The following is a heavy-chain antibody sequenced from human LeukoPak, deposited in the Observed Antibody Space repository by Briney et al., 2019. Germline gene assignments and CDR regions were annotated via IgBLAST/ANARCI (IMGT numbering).Heavy chain of an antibody. CDR1: GYTFTGYY. Sequence: ASVKVSCKASGYTFTGYYMHWVRQAPGQGLEWMGWINPHSGGTNYAQKFQGRVTMTRDTSISTAYMELSRLRSDDTAVYYCARGFSYSGSYFDYWGQGTLVTVSS. CDR3: ARGFSYSGSYFDY. D-gene: IGHD1-26*01. J-gene: IGHJ4*02. CDR2: INPHSGGT. V-gene: IGHV1-2*02.